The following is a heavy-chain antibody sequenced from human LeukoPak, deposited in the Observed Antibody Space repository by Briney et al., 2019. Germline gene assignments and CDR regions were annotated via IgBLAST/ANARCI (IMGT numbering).Heavy chain of an antibody. CDR2: INHSGST. CDR1: GGSFSGYY. J-gene: IGHJ4*02. CDR3: ARGVGALYFDY. V-gene: IGHV4-34*01. D-gene: IGHD1-26*01. Sequence: SETLSLTCAVYGGSFSGYYWSWIRQPPGQGLEWIGEINHSGSTNYNPSLKSRVTISVDTFKNQFSLKLSSVTAADTAVYYCARGVGALYFDYWGQGTLVTVSS.